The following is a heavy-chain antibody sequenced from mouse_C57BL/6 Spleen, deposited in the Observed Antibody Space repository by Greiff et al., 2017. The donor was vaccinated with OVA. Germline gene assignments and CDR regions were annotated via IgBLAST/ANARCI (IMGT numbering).Heavy chain of an antibody. CDR2: IYPGNSDT. CDR3: TRHGYFDY. Sequence: VQLQQSGTVLARPGASVKMSCKTSGYTFTSYWMHWVNQRPGQGLEWIGAIYPGNSDTSYNQKFKGKATLTAVTSASTAYMELSSLTNEDSAVYYCTRHGYFDYWGQGTTLTVSS. V-gene: IGHV1-5*01. J-gene: IGHJ2*01. CDR1: GYTFTSYW.